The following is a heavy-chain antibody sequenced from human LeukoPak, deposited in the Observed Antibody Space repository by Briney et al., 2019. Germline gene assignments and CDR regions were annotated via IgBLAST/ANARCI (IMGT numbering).Heavy chain of an antibody. V-gene: IGHV3-11*06. CDR1: GFTFSDYY. CDR3: ARDIWDDYYGSGSYYSFVY. D-gene: IGHD3-10*01. CDR2: ISSSSSYT. Sequence: GGSLRLSCAASGFTFSDYYMSWIRQAPGQGLEWVSYISSSSSYTNYADSVKGRFTISRDNAKNSLYLQMNSLRAEDTAVYYCARDIWDDYYGSGSYYSFVYWGEGALVTVSS. J-gene: IGHJ4*02.